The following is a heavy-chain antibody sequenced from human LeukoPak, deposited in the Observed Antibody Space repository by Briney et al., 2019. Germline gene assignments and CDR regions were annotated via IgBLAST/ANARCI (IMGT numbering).Heavy chain of an antibody. CDR2: ISAYAGKT. CDR3: ARDLGNRVATTPDH. V-gene: IGHV1-18*01. CDR1: GYTFTIYG. Sequence: ASVKVSCKAYGYTFTIYGITWVRQAPGQGPEWMGWISAYAGKTEYAQKFQGRVTMTTDTSTNTAYMELRSLGSDDTAVYYCARDLGNRVATTPDHWGQGTLVTVSS. D-gene: IGHD5-12*01. J-gene: IGHJ4*02.